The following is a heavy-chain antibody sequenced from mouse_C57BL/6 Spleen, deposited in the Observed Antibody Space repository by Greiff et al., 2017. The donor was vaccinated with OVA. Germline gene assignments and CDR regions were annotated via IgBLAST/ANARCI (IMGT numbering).Heavy chain of an antibody. CDR1: GFTFSSYA. Sequence: EVKLMESGGGLVKPGGSLKLSCAASGFTFSSYAMSWVRQTPEKRLEWVATISDGGSYTYYPDNVKGRFTISRDNAKNNLYLQMRHLKSEDTAMDYCARGTYDYAMDYWGQGTSVTVSS. CDR3: ARGTYDYAMDY. J-gene: IGHJ4*01. D-gene: IGHD2-3*01. CDR2: ISDGGSYT. V-gene: IGHV5-4*03.